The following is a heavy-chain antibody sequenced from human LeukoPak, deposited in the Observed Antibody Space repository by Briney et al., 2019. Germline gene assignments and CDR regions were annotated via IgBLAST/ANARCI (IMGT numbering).Heavy chain of an antibody. CDR1: GGSISSSNW. CDR3: ARLRCSGGSCYSESSDYYYGMDV. D-gene: IGHD2-15*01. CDR2: IYHSGST. Sequence: PSGTLSLTCAVSGGSISSSNWWSWVRQPPGKGLEWIGEIYHSGSTNYNPSLKSRVTISVDKSKNQFSLKLSSVTAADTAVYYCARLRCSGGSCYSESSDYYYGMDVWGKGTTVTVSS. J-gene: IGHJ6*04. V-gene: IGHV4-4*02.